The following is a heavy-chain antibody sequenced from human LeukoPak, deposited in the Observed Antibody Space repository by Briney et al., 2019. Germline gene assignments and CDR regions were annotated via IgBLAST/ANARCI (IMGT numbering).Heavy chain of an antibody. V-gene: IGHV4-59*12. CDR1: GGSISSYY. J-gene: IGHJ6*03. CDR2: IYYSGST. Sequence: PSETLSLTCTVSGGSISSYYWSWIRQPPGKGLEWIGYIYYSGSTSYNPSLKSRVTISVDTSKKQFSLKLSSVTAADTAVYYCARGYCSGGSCYSSYYYSYMDVWGKGTTVTVSS. CDR3: ARGYCSGGSCYSSYYYSYMDV. D-gene: IGHD2-15*01.